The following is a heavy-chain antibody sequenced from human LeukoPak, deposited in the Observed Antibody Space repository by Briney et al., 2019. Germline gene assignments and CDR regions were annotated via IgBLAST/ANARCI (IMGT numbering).Heavy chain of an antibody. CDR1: GYTFTSYD. D-gene: IGHD6-6*01. CDR3: ARGYSSSSGVLPSEFDY. V-gene: IGHV1-8*03. J-gene: IGHJ4*02. Sequence: ASVKVSCKASGYTFTSYDINWVRQATGQGLEWMGWMNPNSGNTGYAQKFQGRVTITRNTSISTAYMELSSLRSEDTAVYYCARGYSSSSGVLPSEFDYWGQGTLVTVSS. CDR2: MNPNSGNT.